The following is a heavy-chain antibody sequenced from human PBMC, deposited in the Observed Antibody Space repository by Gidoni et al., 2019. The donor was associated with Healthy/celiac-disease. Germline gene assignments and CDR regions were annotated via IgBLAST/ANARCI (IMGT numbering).Heavy chain of an antibody. CDR1: GFTFRSYS. D-gene: IGHD3-10*01. J-gene: IGHJ3*02. Sequence: EVQLVESGGGLVQPGGSLRLSCAASGFTFRSYSMNWVRQAPGKGLEWVSYISSSSSTIYYADSVKGRFTISRDNAKNSLYLQMNSLRDEDTAVYYCARGTGFGELSLYKRRRAFDIWGQGTMVTVSS. CDR2: ISSSSSTI. CDR3: ARGTGFGELSLYKRRRAFDI. V-gene: IGHV3-48*02.